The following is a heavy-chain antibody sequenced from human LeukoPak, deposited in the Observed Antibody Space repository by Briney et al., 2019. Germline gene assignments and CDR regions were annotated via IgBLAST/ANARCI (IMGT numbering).Heavy chain of an antibody. V-gene: IGHV4-34*01. Sequence: PSETLSLTCAVYGGSFSGYYWSWIRQPPGKGLEWIGEINHSGSTNYNPSLKSRVTISVDTSKNQFSLKLSSVTAADTAVYYCARVGDTMDPFKYYFDYWGQGTLVTVSS. CDR1: GGSFSGYY. J-gene: IGHJ4*02. CDR2: INHSGST. CDR3: ARVGDTMDPFKYYFDY. D-gene: IGHD3-10*01.